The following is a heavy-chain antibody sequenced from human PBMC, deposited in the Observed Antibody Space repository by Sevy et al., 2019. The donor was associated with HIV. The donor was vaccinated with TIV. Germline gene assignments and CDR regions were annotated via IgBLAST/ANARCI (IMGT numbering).Heavy chain of an antibody. CDR3: ARGDGYMIGPFDY. J-gene: IGHJ4*02. D-gene: IGHD3-22*01. CDR2: IYYSGST. V-gene: IGHV4-30-4*01. CDR1: GVSISSVDYY. Sequence: SETLSLTCTVSGVSISSVDYYWSWIRQPPGKDLEWVGYIYYSGSTYYNPSLKSRVTISVNTSKNQFSLKLSSVTAADTAVYSWARGDGYMIGPFDYWGQGTLVTVSS.